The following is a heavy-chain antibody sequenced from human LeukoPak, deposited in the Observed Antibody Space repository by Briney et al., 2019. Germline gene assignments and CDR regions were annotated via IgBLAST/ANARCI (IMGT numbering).Heavy chain of an antibody. V-gene: IGHV4-34*01. J-gene: IGHJ4*02. CDR2: INHSGST. Sequence: SETLSLTCTVSGGSISSYYWSWIRQPPGKGLEWIGEINHSGSTNYNPSLKSRVTISVDTSKNQFSLKLSSVTAADTAVYYCAREGEYSSGWSYFDYWGQGTLVTVSS. CDR1: GGSISSYY. CDR3: AREGEYSSGWSYFDY. D-gene: IGHD6-13*01.